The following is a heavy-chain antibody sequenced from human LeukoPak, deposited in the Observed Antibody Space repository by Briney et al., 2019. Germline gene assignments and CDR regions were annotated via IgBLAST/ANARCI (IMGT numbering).Heavy chain of an antibody. V-gene: IGHV3-73*01. D-gene: IGHD3-16*01. J-gene: IGHJ3*01. CDR2: IRNKVNSYAT. Sequence: PGGSLRLSCAASGFTFSGSGMDWVRQASGKGLEWVGRIRNKVNSYATSYAASVQGRFTISRDNAKNTLYLQMSSLRAEDTAVYYCARDFLHLGGWGQGTMVTVSS. CDR1: GFTFSGSG. CDR3: ARDFLHLGG.